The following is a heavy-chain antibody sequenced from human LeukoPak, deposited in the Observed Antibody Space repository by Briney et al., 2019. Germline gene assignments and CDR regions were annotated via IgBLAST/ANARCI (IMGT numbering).Heavy chain of an antibody. V-gene: IGHV3-30*18. Sequence: GGSLRLSCAASGFTFSSYEMNWVRQAPGKGLEWVAVISFDGSNEYYADSVKGRFTISRDNSKNTLYLQMNSLRAEDTAVYYCAKGLRFDISPYYFDYWGQGTLVTVSS. CDR1: GFTFSSYE. CDR3: AKGLRFDISPYYFDY. CDR2: ISFDGSNE. J-gene: IGHJ4*02. D-gene: IGHD3-9*01.